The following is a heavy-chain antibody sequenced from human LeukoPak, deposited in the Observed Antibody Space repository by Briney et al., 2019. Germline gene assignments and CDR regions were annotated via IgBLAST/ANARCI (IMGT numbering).Heavy chain of an antibody. CDR1: GLTFSNFG. Sequence: GGSLRLSCVASGLTFSNFGMSWVRQAPGKGLEWVSAISGSGDSTYYADSVKGRFTISRDNAKNSLYLQMNSLRAEDTAVYYCARDCSGGSCGPYAFDIWGQGTMVTVSS. V-gene: IGHV3-23*01. D-gene: IGHD2-15*01. CDR3: ARDCSGGSCGPYAFDI. J-gene: IGHJ3*02. CDR2: ISGSGDST.